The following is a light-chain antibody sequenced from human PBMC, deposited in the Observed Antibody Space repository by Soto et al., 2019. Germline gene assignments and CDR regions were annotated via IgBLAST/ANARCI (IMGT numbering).Light chain of an antibody. CDR2: GAS. CDR1: QDISST. CDR3: PQFKNYPRT. Sequence: AIQLTQSPSSLSASVGDRVTITCRASQDISSTLVWYQQKPGKAPKLLIYGASNLESGVPSRFSGDGSGTDFTLTIKNLQSEYFATYHCPQFKNYPRTFGQGTKLEIK. V-gene: IGKV1D-13*01. J-gene: IGKJ2*01.